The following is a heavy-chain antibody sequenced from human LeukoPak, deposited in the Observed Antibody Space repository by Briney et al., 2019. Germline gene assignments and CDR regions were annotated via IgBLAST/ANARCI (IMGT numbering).Heavy chain of an antibody. J-gene: IGHJ6*03. CDR2: ISSSGSTI. CDR3: ARYNWNDGGMDV. D-gene: IGHD1-20*01. V-gene: IGHV3-48*03. Sequence: GGSLRLSCAASGFAFSSYEMNWVRQAPGKGLEWVSYISSSGSTIYYADSVKGRFTISRDNAKNSLYLQMNSLRAEDTAVYYCARYNWNDGGMDVWGKGTTVTVSS. CDR1: GFAFSSYE.